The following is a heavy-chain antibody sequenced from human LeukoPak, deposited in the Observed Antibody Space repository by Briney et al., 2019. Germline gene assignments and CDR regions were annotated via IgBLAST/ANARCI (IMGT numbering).Heavy chain of an antibody. CDR3: AKGGYCSSTSCYVGWFDP. CDR2: ISGGGGST. CDR1: GFTFSSSW. V-gene: IGHV3-23*01. Sequence: PGGSLRLSCAASGFTFSSSWMYWVRQAPGKGLEWVSVISGGGGSTYYADSVKGRFTISRDNSKNTLFLQMNSLRAEDTAVYYCAKGGYCSSTSCYVGWFDPWGQGTLVTVSS. J-gene: IGHJ5*02. D-gene: IGHD2-2*01.